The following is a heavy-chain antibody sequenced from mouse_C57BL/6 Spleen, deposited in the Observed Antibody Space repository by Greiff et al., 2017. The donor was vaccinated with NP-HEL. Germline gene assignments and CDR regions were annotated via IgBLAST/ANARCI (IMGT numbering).Heavy chain of an antibody. Sequence: EVHLVESGEGLVKPGGSLKLSCAASGFTFSSYAMSWVRQTPEKRLEWVAYISSGGDYIYYADTVKGRFTISRDNARNTLYLQMISLKSEDTAMYYCTRVGNYRAWFAYWGQGTLVTVSA. D-gene: IGHD2-1*01. CDR2: ISSGGDYI. V-gene: IGHV5-9-1*02. CDR3: TRVGNYRAWFAY. CDR1: GFTFSSYA. J-gene: IGHJ3*01.